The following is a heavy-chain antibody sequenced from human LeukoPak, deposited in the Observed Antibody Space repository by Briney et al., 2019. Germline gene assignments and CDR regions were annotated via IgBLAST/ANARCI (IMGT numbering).Heavy chain of an antibody. CDR3: ATGLSGYNHGGYFDY. D-gene: IGHD5-18*01. CDR1: GFTFSSYG. CDR2: ISYDGSNK. V-gene: IGHV3-30*03. J-gene: IGHJ4*02. Sequence: PGGSLKLSCAASGFTFSSYGMHWVRQAPGKGLEWVAVISYDGSNKYYADSVKGRFTISRDNSKNTLYLQMNSLRAEDTAVYYCATGLSGYNHGGYFDYWGQGTLVTVSS.